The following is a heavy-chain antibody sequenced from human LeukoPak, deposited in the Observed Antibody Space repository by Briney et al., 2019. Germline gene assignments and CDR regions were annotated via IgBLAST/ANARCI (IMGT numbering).Heavy chain of an antibody. CDR1: GFTFSSYE. Sequence: PGGSLRLSCAASGFTFSSYEMNWVRQAPGKGLEWVSYISSSATTIYYADSVRGRFTISRDNAKNSLYLQMNSLRAEDTAVYYCAREYPDTFDYWGQGTLVTVSS. CDR3: AREYPDTFDY. J-gene: IGHJ4*02. V-gene: IGHV3-48*03. CDR2: ISSSATTI.